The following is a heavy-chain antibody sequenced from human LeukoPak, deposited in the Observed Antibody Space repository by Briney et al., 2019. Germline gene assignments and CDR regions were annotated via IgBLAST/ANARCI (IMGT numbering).Heavy chain of an antibody. CDR1: GYTLSDYD. CDR3: ARVKRVPEVWFDP. CDR2: INPNSLIP. D-gene: IGHD6-25*01. Sequence: ASVTVSCKASGYTLSDYDINWVRQATGQGLEYMGWINPNSLIPGYAQKFQGRVTLTMDTSINTAYMELSGLTSDDTAVYYCARVKRVPEVWFDPWGQGTLVTVSS. J-gene: IGHJ5*02. V-gene: IGHV1-8*01.